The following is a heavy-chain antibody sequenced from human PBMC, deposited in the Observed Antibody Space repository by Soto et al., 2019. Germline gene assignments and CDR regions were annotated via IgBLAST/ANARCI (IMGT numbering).Heavy chain of an antibody. V-gene: IGHV4-30-4*08. J-gene: IGHJ5*02. D-gene: IGHD3-3*01. Sequence: SETLSLTCTVSGGSVNSCDYCWSWNRQTPGKGLEGIGYVYDSGRTYYNPTLKSRLSMTLDTSKTPFSLRLDSVTAADTAVYDSAREVAASSIFRVVTNTFDPWGLGTLVTVSS. CDR3: AREVAASSIFRVVTNTFDP. CDR1: GGSVNSCDYC. CDR2: VYDSGRT.